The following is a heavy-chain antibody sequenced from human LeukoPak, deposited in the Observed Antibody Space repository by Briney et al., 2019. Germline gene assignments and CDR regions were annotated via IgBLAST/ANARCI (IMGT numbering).Heavy chain of an antibody. Sequence: SETLSLTCTVSGGSISTSSYYWGWVRQSPGKGLEWIGNIYYSGTTYCIPSLKSRVTISEDTSRTRFSLMLSSVTAADTAIYYCARQVSDYYYHYMDVWGEGTTVIVSS. V-gene: IGHV4-39*01. J-gene: IGHJ6*03. CDR2: IYYSGTT. CDR3: ARQVSDYYYHYMDV. CDR1: GGSISTSSYY.